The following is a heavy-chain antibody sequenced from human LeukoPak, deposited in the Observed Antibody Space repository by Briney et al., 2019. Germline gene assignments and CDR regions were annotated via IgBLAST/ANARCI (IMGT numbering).Heavy chain of an antibody. CDR2: INHSGST. Sequence: SETLSLTCAVYGGSFSGYYWSWIRQPPGKGLEWIGEINHSGSTNYNPSLKRRVTISVDTSKNQFSLKLSSVTAADAAVYYCARGGWELQGYFDYWGQGTLVTVSS. V-gene: IGHV4-34*01. CDR3: ARGGWELQGYFDY. D-gene: IGHD1-26*01. CDR1: GGSFSGYY. J-gene: IGHJ4*02.